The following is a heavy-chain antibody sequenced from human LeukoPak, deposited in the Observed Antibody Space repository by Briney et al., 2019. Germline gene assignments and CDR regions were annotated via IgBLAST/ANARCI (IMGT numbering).Heavy chain of an antibody. J-gene: IGHJ6*03. CDR1: GGSISSHY. V-gene: IGHV4-59*11. CDR2: IYYSGST. CDR3: ARSPRYYDFWSGVGKYYYYYMDV. Sequence: SETLSLTCTVSGGSISSHYWSWIRQAPGKGVEWIGYIYYSGSTNYNPSLKSRVTISVDTSKSQYSLKLSSVTAADTAVYYCARSPRYYDFWSGVGKYYYYYMDVWGKGTTVTVSS. D-gene: IGHD3-3*01.